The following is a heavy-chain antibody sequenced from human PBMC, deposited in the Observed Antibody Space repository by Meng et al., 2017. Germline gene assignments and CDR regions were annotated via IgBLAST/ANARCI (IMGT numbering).Heavy chain of an antibody. J-gene: IGHJ5*02. CDR3: ARVGSSGYPTP. Sequence: QVQLQESGPGLVKPSQTLSPTCTVSGASIGSGDYYWSWIRQPPGKGLEWIGHIYYSGSTYYNPSLKIRLNMSVDTSKNQFSLKLSSVTAADTAVYYCARVGSSGYPTPWGQGTLVTVSS. V-gene: IGHV4-30-4*01. CDR2: IYYSGST. CDR1: GASIGSGDYY. D-gene: IGHD3-22*01.